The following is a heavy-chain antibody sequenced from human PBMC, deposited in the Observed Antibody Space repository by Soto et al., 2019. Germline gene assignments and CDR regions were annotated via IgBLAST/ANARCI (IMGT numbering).Heavy chain of an antibody. V-gene: IGHV1-46*01. Sequence: ASVKVSCKASGYTFTSYYMHWVRQAPGQGLEWMGIINPSGGSTSYAQKFQGRVTMTRDTSTSTVYMELSSLRSEDTAVYYCARDTGVMVRGPPLGGMDVWGQGTTVTVSS. CDR1: GYTFTSYY. J-gene: IGHJ6*02. CDR3: ARDTGVMVRGPPLGGMDV. D-gene: IGHD3-10*01. CDR2: INPSGGST.